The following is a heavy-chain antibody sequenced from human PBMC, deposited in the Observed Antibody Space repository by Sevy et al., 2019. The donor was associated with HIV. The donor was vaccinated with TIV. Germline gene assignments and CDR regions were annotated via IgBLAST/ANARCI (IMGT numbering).Heavy chain of an antibody. CDR1: RGTFNSYA. J-gene: IGHJ6*02. Sequence: ASVKVSCKASRGTFNSYAIKWVRQAPGQGLEWMGGIIPIFGTADYAQKFQGRVTITADESTNTAYMGLSGLRSEDTAVYYCARDGITVAVTVDYYGMDVWGQGTTVTVSS. D-gene: IGHD6-19*01. CDR3: ARDGITVAVTVDYYGMDV. V-gene: IGHV1-69*13. CDR2: IIPIFGTA.